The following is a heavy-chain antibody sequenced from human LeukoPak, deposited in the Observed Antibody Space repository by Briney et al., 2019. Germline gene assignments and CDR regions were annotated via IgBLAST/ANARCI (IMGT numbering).Heavy chain of an antibody. V-gene: IGHV4-34*12. Sequence: PSETLSLTCAVYGGSFSGYYWGWVRQPPGKALEWFGNIFYSGSTYYSPSLKSRVTISLDTSRNQFSLKLNSVTAADTAVYYCAKSNGYGLIDIWGQGTMVTVSS. CDR2: IFYSGST. CDR3: AKSNGYGLIDI. D-gene: IGHD3-22*01. CDR1: GGSFSGYY. J-gene: IGHJ3*02.